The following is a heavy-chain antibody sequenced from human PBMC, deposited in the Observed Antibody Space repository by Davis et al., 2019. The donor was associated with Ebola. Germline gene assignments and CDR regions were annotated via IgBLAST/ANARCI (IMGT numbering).Heavy chain of an antibody. D-gene: IGHD3-10*01. CDR3: ARELWFGDSFDY. J-gene: IGHJ4*02. CDR1: GFMLKSYW. Sequence: GESPKISCAAPGFMLKSYWMTWVRQSPGKGLEWVANIKQDGSEKYYVDSVRGRFTISRDNPKNSLYLQMNSLRAEDTAIDYCARELWFGDSFDYWGQGTLVTVSS. V-gene: IGHV3-7*03. CDR2: IKQDGSEK.